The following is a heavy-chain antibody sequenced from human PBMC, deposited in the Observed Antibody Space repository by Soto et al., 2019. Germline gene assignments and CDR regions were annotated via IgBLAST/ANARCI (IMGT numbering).Heavy chain of an antibody. Sequence: SETLSLTCTVSGGSITRGGYYWSWIRQHPGKGLEWIGYIYYSGSGSTYYNPSLKSRVTISVDTSKNQFSLKLSSVTAADTAVYYCARLYNWFDPWGQGTLVTVSS. CDR3: ARLYNWFDP. CDR2: IYYSGSGST. J-gene: IGHJ5*02. CDR1: GGSITRGGYY. V-gene: IGHV4-31*03.